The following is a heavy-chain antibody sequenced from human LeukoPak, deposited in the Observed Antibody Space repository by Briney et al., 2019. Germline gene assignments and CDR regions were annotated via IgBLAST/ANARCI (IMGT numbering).Heavy chain of an antibody. J-gene: IGHJ4*02. CDR2: IYYSGST. CDR3: ARDGERWELDY. CDR1: GGSISSHC. Sequence: SETLSLTCTVSGGSISSHCWSWIRQPPGKGLEWIGYIYYSGSTNYNPSLKSRVTISVDTSKNQFSLKLSSVTAADTAVYYCARDGERWELDYWGQGTLVTVSS. V-gene: IGHV4-59*11. D-gene: IGHD1-26*01.